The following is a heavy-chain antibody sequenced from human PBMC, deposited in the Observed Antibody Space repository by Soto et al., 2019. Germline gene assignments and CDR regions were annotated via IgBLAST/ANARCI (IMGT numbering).Heavy chain of an antibody. J-gene: IGHJ5*02. D-gene: IGHD2-2*01. CDR2: MNPNSGNT. Sequence: ASVKVSCQASGYTFTSYDINWVRQATGQGLEWMGWMNPNSGNTGYAQKFQGRVTMTRNTSISTAYMELSSLRSEDTAVYYCARGCSSTSCFYNWFDPWGKGTLVTVS. CDR1: GYTFTSYD. CDR3: ARGCSSTSCFYNWFDP. V-gene: IGHV1-8*01.